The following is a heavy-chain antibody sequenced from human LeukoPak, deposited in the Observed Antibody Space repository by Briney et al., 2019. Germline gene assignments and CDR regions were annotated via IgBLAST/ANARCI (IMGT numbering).Heavy chain of an antibody. D-gene: IGHD6-13*01. CDR2: ISGSGGST. J-gene: IGHJ3*02. CDR3: ARGYSSRPDAFDI. V-gene: IGHV3-23*01. Sequence: GSLRLSCAASGFTFSSYAMSWVRQAPGKGLEWVSAISGSGGSTYYADSVKGRFTISRDNPKNTLYLQMNSLRAEDTAVYYCARGYSSRPDAFDIWGQGTMVTVSS. CDR1: GFTFSSYA.